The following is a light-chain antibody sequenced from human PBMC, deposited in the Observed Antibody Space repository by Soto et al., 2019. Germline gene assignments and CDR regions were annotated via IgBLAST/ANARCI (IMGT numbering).Light chain of an antibody. CDR2: GAS. CDR1: PSVTSNY. J-gene: IGKJ1*01. Sequence: EIVCTQSPGTLSLSPGARSTLSGVASPSVTSNYLAWYQQKPGQAPRLLIFGASIRVTGIPDRFIGSGSGTDFTLTISSLEPEDFAVYYCQHYVTSLTTFGRGTKVDIK. V-gene: IGKV3-20*01. CDR3: QHYVTSLTT.